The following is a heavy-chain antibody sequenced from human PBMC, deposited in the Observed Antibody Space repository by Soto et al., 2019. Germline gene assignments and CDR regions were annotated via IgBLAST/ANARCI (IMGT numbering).Heavy chain of an antibody. CDR3: ARDLHENIYVHGH. D-gene: IGHD3-10*02. J-gene: IGHJ4*02. CDR2: ISFDSGTI. V-gene: IGHV3-48*01. CDR1: GFTFSNYN. Sequence: GGSLRLSCAASGFTFSNYNFNWVRQAPGKGLEWVSYISFDSGTIYYADSVKGRFTISRDNAKNSIYLEMNSLRVEDTAVYYCARDLHENIYVHGHWGQGTLVTVSS.